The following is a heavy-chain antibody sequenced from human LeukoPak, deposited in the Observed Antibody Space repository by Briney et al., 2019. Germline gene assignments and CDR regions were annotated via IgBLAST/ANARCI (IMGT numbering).Heavy chain of an antibody. J-gene: IGHJ6*03. CDR3: ARALTYYDFWSGRFSSYYMDV. CDR2: IYYSGST. CDR1: GGSISSGGYY. D-gene: IGHD3-3*01. Sequence: SETLSLTCTVSGGSISSGGYYWSWIRQHPGKGLEWFGYIYYSGSTYYNPSLKSRVTISVDTSKNQFSLKLSSVTAADTAVYYCARALTYYDFWSGRFSSYYMDVWGKGTTVTVSS. V-gene: IGHV4-31*03.